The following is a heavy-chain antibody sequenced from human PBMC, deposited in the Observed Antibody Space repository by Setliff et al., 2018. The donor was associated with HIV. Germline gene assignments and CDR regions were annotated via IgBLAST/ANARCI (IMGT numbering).Heavy chain of an antibody. CDR1: GGSVSSGSYY. V-gene: IGHV4-61*01. J-gene: IGHJ4*02. CDR3: ARYSPRGYTLTGPY. CDR2: IYYSGST. D-gene: IGHD6-25*01. Sequence: PSETLSLTCTVSGGSVSSGSYYWSWIRQPPGKGLEWIGYIYYSGSTKHNPSLKSRVTISLDTSKNQFSLKLASVTAADTAVYYCARYSPRGYTLTGPYWGQGTLVTVSS.